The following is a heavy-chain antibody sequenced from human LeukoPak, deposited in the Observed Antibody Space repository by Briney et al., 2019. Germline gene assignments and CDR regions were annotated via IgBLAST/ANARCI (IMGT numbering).Heavy chain of an antibody. D-gene: IGHD3-3*01. J-gene: IGHJ6*02. Sequence: ASVKVSCKASGYTFTSYGIRWVRQATGQGLEWMGWMNPNSGNTGYAQKFQGRVTMTRNTSISTAYMELSSLRSEDTAVYYCARGVGDFWSGYSPYYYGMDVWGQGTTVTVSS. CDR3: ARGVGDFWSGYSPYYYGMDV. CDR2: MNPNSGNT. CDR1: GYTFTSYG. V-gene: IGHV1-8*02.